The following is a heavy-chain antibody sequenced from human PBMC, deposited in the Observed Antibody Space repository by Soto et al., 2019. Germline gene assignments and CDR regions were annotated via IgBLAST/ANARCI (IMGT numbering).Heavy chain of an antibody. V-gene: IGHV1-18*01. CDR1: GYTFTSYG. Sequence: GASVKVSCKASGYTFTSYGISWVRQAPGQGLEWMGWISAYNGNTNYAQKLQGRVTMTADESTSTAYMELNSLRAEDTAVYYCAKDLWAGSSWYATYDAFDIWGQGTMVTVSS. D-gene: IGHD6-13*01. CDR3: AKDLWAGSSWYATYDAFDI. CDR2: ISAYNGNT. J-gene: IGHJ3*02.